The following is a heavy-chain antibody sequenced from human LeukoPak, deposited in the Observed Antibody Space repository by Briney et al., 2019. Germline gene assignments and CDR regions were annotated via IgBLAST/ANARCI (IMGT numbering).Heavy chain of an antibody. Sequence: GGSLRLSCAASGFTFSNYWMSWVRQAPGKGLEWVANIKQDGSEKYYVDSVKGRFTISRDNAKNSLYLQMNSLRAEDTAVYYCARDREWLPYFDYWGQGTLVTVSS. D-gene: IGHD6-19*01. CDR2: IKQDGSEK. CDR3: ARDREWLPYFDY. V-gene: IGHV3-7*01. J-gene: IGHJ4*02. CDR1: GFTFSNYW.